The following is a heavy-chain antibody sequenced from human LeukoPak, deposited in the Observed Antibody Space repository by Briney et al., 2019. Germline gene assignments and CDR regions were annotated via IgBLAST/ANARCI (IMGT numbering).Heavy chain of an antibody. CDR2: ISGYNGDT. Sequence: GASVKVSCQTSGYNFKTHAVSWVRQVPGQGLEWMGWISGYNGDTAFAQKFQGRVTMTKDTSTTTAYMEQRSLTSDDTAVYYCARFWVFGADTSPPYHQGMDLWGRGTTVTVSS. V-gene: IGHV1-18*01. J-gene: IGHJ6*02. CDR3: ARFWVFGADTSPPYHQGMDL. D-gene: IGHD3-3*01. CDR1: GYNFKTHA.